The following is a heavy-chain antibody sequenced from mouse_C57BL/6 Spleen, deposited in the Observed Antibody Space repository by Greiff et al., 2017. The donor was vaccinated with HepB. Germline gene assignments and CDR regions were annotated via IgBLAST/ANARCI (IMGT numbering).Heavy chain of an antibody. CDR2: IHPSDSDT. CDR1: GYTFTSYW. V-gene: IGHV1-74*01. J-gene: IGHJ1*03. D-gene: IGHD1-1*01. CDR3: ARGGVVAPGYFDV. Sequence: QVQLQQPGAELVKPGASVKVSCKASGYTFTSYWMHWVKQRPGQGLEWIGRIHPSDSDTNYNQKFKGKATLTVDKSSSTAYMQLSCLTSEDSAVYYCARGGVVAPGYFDVWGTGTTVTVSS.